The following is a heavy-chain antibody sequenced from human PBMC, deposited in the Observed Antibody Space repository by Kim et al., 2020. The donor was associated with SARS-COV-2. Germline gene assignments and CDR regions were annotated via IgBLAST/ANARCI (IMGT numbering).Heavy chain of an antibody. D-gene: IGHD3-9*01. CDR3: ARDLRKKILTRWFFDL. Sequence: GGSLRLSCETSGFSFSDFSMNWVRQAPGKGLEWVAYISSSASYKYYSDSVKGRFTVSRDSAKNSLYLQMDSLRVDDTAVYYCARDLRKKILTRWFFDLWGRGTRVIVSS. CDR1: GFSFSDFS. J-gene: IGHJ2*01. V-gene: IGHV3-21*06. CDR2: ISSSASYK.